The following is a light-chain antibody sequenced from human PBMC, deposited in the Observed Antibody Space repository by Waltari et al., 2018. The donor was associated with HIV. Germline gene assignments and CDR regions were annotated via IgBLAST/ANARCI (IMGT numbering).Light chain of an antibody. V-gene: IGLV1-47*01. CDR3: AVWDDSLTGHVV. J-gene: IGLJ2*01. CDR2: RNN. Sequence: QSVLTQPPSASGTPGQRVTISCSGSRSNIGSNFVYWYQQLPGMAPKLLIYRNNTRPSGVPDRFAGSKSGTSASLAISGLRSEDGADYYCAVWDDSLTGHVVFGGGTKLTVL. CDR1: RSNIGSNF.